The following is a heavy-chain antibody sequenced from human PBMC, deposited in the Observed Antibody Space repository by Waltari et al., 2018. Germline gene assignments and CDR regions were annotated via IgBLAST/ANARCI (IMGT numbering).Heavy chain of an antibody. J-gene: IGHJ3*02. CDR2: IYFHGIT. V-gene: IGHV4-39*02. Sequence: QLQLQESGPGLVKPSETLSLTCAVSAGSVPSSSYYWGWIRQPPGKGLEWIGTIYFHGITYYNPSLKSRVTISVDTSKNQFSLKLSSVTAADTAVYYCAREGVGATAFDIWGQGTMVTVSA. D-gene: IGHD1-26*01. CDR3: AREGVGATAFDI. CDR1: AGSVPSSSYY.